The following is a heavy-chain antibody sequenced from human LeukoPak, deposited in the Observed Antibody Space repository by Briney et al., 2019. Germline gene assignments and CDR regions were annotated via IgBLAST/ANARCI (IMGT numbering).Heavy chain of an antibody. CDR1: GYTFTSYE. CDR2: MNPNSGNT. V-gene: IGHV1-8*01. D-gene: IGHD3-3*01. J-gene: IGHJ5*02. Sequence: ASVKVSCKASGYTFTSYEINWVRQATGQRLEWMGWMNPNSGNTGYAQKFQGRVTMTRNTSISTAYMELSSLRSEDTAVYYCARDTIFGGIWFDPWGQGTLVTVSS. CDR3: ARDTIFGGIWFDP.